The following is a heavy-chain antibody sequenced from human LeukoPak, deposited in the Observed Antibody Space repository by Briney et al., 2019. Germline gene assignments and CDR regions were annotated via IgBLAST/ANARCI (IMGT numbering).Heavy chain of an antibody. CDR2: ISSSSSYI. D-gene: IGHD3-22*01. J-gene: IGHJ4*02. CDR1: GFTFSSYS. V-gene: IGHV3-21*04. CDR3: AKDYDSSGYYHAMFDY. Sequence: GGSLRLSCAASGFTFSSYSMNWVRQAPGKGLEWVSSISSSSSYIYYADSVKGRFTVSRDNSKNTLSLQMNSLRAEDTAVYYCAKDYDSSGYYHAMFDYWGQGTPVTVSS.